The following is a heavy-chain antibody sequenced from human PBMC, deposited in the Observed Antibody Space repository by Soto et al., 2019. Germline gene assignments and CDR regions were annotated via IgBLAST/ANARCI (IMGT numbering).Heavy chain of an antibody. CDR3: ASAEYSLDTSGWYH. D-gene: IGHD3-22*01. V-gene: IGHV3-21*01. CDR2: ISSSSSYI. CDR1: GFTFSSYS. Sequence: EVQLVESGGGLVKPGGSLRLSCAASGFTFSSYSMNWVRQAPGKGLEWVSSISSSSSYIYYADSVKGRFTISRDNAKNSLYLQMNSLRAEDTAVYYCASAEYSLDTSGWYHWGQGTLVTVSS. J-gene: IGHJ5*02.